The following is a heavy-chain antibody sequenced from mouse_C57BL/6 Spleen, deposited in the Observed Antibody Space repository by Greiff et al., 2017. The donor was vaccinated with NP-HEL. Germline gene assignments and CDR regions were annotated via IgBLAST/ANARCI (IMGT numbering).Heavy chain of an antibody. Sequence: EVKLMESVAELVRPGSSVKLSCTASGFNFKNTYMHWVKQRPEQGLEWIGRIDPANGNTKYAPQFQGKATITADTSSSTDYRKRSSLTSEDTAIYYCAALNTTVGAPYLDYWGQGTTLTVSS. CDR1: GFNFKNTY. J-gene: IGHJ2*01. D-gene: IGHD1-1*01. CDR2: IDPANGNT. V-gene: IGHV14-3*01. CDR3: AALNTTVGAPYLDY.